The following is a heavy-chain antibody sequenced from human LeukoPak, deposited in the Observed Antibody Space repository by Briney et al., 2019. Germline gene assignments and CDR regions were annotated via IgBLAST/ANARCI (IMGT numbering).Heavy chain of an antibody. CDR3: ARDRSSSWYETILGRGGLEAFDI. D-gene: IGHD6-13*01. CDR2: ISYDGSNK. CDR1: GFTFSSYA. V-gene: IGHV3-30-3*01. Sequence: GGSLRLSCAASGFTFSSYAMHWVRQAPGKGLEWVAVISYDGSNKYYADSVKGRFTISRDNSKNTLYLQMNSLRAEDTAVYYCARDRSSSWYETILGRGGLEAFDIWGQGTMVTVSS. J-gene: IGHJ3*02.